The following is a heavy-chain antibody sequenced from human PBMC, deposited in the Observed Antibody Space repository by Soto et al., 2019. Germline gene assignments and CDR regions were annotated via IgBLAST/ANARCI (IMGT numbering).Heavy chain of an antibody. V-gene: IGHV3-30-3*01. D-gene: IGHD5-18*01. CDR3: ARDRRRYGTSYYGMDV. CDR1: GFTFSSYA. J-gene: IGHJ6*02. Sequence: VGSLRLACAASGFTFSSYAMHWVRQAPGKGLEWVAVISYDGSNKYYADSVKGRFTISRDNSKNTLYLQMNSLRAEDTAVYYCARDRRRYGTSYYGMDVVGQGTTVPVS. CDR2: ISYDGSNK.